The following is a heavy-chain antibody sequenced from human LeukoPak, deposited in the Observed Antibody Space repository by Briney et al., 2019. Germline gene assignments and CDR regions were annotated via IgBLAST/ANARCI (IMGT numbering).Heavy chain of an antibody. V-gene: IGHV4-4*02. Sequence: SETLSLTCAVSGGSISSSNWWSWVRQPPGKGLEWIGEIYHSGSTNYNPSLKSRVTISVDKSKNQFPLKLSSVTAADTAVYYCAREKSLTFGEFHLDYWGQGTLVTVSS. D-gene: IGHD3-10*01. CDR3: AREKSLTFGEFHLDY. CDR2: IYHSGST. CDR1: GGSISSSNW. J-gene: IGHJ4*02.